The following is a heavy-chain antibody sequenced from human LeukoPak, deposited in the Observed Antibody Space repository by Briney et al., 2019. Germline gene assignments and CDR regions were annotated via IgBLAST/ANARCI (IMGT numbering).Heavy chain of an antibody. CDR3: ARDRIVVVPAAHAEYFQH. V-gene: IGHV1-24*01. D-gene: IGHD2-2*01. J-gene: IGHJ1*01. CDR1: GYTLTELS. Sequence: ASVKVSCKVSGYTLTELSMHWVRQAPGKGLEWMGGFDPEDGETIYAQKFQGRVTMTEDTSTDTAYMELRSLRSDDTAVYYCARDRIVVVPAAHAEYFQHWGQGTLVTVSS. CDR2: FDPEDGET.